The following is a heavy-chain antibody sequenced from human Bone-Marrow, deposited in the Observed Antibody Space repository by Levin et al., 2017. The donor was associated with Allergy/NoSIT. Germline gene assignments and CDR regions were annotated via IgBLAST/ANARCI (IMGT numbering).Heavy chain of an antibody. D-gene: IGHD6-13*01. CDR2: VDDGGDA. CDR1: GGSFSGYR. V-gene: IGHV4-34*01. J-gene: IGHJ3*01. CDR3: VRGHKKPSWFHDAFDV. Sequence: KTSETLSLTCAVSGGSFSGYRWGWIRQPPGKGLDWIGDVDDGGDADYNPSLTSRGTISLLPSKTQFSLTMTSVTAADTAVYYCVRGHKKPSWFHDAFDVWGQGTMVTVSS.